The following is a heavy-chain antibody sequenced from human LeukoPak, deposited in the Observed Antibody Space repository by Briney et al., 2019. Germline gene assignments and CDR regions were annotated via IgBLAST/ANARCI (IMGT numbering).Heavy chain of an antibody. Sequence: ASVKVSCKVSGYTLTELSMHWVRQAPGQGLEWMGIINPSGGSTSYAQKFQGRVTMTRDTSTSTVYMELSSLRSEDTAVYYCARAVRLAAAGDYWGQGTLVTVSS. V-gene: IGHV1-46*01. CDR3: ARAVRLAAAGDY. J-gene: IGHJ4*02. CDR1: GYTLTELS. CDR2: INPSGGST. D-gene: IGHD6-13*01.